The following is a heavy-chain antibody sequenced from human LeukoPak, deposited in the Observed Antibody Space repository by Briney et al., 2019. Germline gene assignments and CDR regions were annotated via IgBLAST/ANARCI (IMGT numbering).Heavy chain of an antibody. CDR2: ISASGTSI. V-gene: IGHV3-21*01. J-gene: IGHJ5*02. Sequence: GGSLRPSCATSGFTFSDYTVNWVRQAPGKGLEWVSFISASGTSIYYADSVRGRFTISRDNAKNSLYLQMNSLRAEDTAVYYCARDGTWGPGTLVTVSS. D-gene: IGHD1-26*01. CDR1: GFTFSDYT. CDR3: ARDGT.